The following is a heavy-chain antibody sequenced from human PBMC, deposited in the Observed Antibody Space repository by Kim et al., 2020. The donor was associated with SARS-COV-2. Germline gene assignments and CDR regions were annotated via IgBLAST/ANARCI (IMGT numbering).Heavy chain of an antibody. CDR1: GFTFSSYG. V-gene: IGHV3-30*18. CDR3: AKEDLGELLGYFDY. CDR2: ISYDGSNK. Sequence: GGSLRLSCAASGFTFSSYGMHWVRQAPGKGLEWVAVISYDGSNKYYADSVKGRFTISRDNSKNTLYLQMNSLRAEDTAVYYCAKEDLGELLGYFDYWGQGTLVTVSS. J-gene: IGHJ4*02. D-gene: IGHD3-16*01.